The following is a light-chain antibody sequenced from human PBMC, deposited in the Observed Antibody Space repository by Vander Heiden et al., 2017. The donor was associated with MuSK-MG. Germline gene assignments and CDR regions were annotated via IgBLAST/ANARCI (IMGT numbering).Light chain of an antibody. CDR2: RDT. J-gene: IGLJ2*01. Sequence: SSELTQAPSVSESPGQTARITCSGDEVPKQYAYWYQQRPGQPPLMLIYRDTERPSGISERFSGSTSGTTVTLTISGVQAEDEAYYYCQSVDSRGTVVFGGGTQLTVL. V-gene: IGLV3-25*03. CDR1: EVPKQY. CDR3: QSVDSRGTVV.